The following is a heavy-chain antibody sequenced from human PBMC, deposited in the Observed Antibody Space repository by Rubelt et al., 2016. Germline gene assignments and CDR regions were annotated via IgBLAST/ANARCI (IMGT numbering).Heavy chain of an antibody. V-gene: IGHV1-2*06. CDR2: INPNSGGT. D-gene: IGHD3-16*01. J-gene: IGHJ6*02. Sequence: QVQLVQSGAEVKKPGASVKVSCKVSGYTLTELSMHWVRQAPGQGLEWMGRINPNSGGTNYAQKFQGRVTMTRDTSISTAYMELSRLRSDDTAVYYCAREGDYYYGMDVWGQGTTVTVSS. CDR3: AREGDYYYGMDV. CDR1: GYTLTELS.